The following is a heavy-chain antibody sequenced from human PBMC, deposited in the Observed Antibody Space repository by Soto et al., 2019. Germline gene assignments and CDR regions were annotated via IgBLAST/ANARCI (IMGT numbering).Heavy chain of an antibody. Sequence: SETLSLTCIVSGDSISSYYWNWIRQPPGKELEWIGHISNTGSTNYNPSLKSRVTISLDMSKNQFSLKLRSVTAADTAVYYCARTLGEGTGYQYYFDYWGQGXLVTVYS. CDR1: GDSISSYY. CDR3: ARTLGEGTGYQYYFDY. J-gene: IGHJ4*02. CDR2: ISNTGST. D-gene: IGHD2-8*02. V-gene: IGHV4-59*01.